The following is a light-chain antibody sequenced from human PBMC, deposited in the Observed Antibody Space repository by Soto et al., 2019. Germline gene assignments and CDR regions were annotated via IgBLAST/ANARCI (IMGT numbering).Light chain of an antibody. V-gene: IGKV3-15*01. J-gene: IGKJ1*01. CDR1: QSVSSN. CDR2: GAS. Sequence: EVLMTQSPASLSVSQWEIATLSCRASQSVSSNLAWYQQKPGQAPRLLIYGASTRATGIPARFSGSGSGTEFTLTISSLQSEDFAVYYCQQYNNWPETFGQGTKVDI. CDR3: QQYNNWPET.